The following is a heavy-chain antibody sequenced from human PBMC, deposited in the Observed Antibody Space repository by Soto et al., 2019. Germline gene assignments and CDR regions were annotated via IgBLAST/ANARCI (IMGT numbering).Heavy chain of an antibody. D-gene: IGHD3-16*01. CDR3: SRGGWGTITDY. J-gene: IGHJ4*02. Sequence: EVQLLESGGGMVQPGGSLRLSCAASGFTFRSFVMTWVRQAPGRGLEWVSDISRSGSDTYYADSVKGRFTISRDKSQNTLFLQMNSLRAEDTAVYYCSRGGWGTITDYWGQGTLVTASP. V-gene: IGHV3-23*01. CDR2: ISRSGSDT. CDR1: GFTFRSFV.